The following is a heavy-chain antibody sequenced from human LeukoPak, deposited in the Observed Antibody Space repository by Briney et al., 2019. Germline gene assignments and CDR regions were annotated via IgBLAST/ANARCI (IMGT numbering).Heavy chain of an antibody. CDR3: AKTGVVAATRGPFDY. CDR1: GFTFSSYG. D-gene: IGHD2-15*01. CDR2: ISYDGSNK. V-gene: IGHV3-30*18. J-gene: IGHJ4*02. Sequence: GGSLRLSCAASGFTFSSYGMHWVRQAPGKGLEWVAVISYDGSNKYYADSVKGRFTISRDNSKNTLYLQMNSLRAEDTAVYYCAKTGVVAATRGPFDYWGQGTLVTVSS.